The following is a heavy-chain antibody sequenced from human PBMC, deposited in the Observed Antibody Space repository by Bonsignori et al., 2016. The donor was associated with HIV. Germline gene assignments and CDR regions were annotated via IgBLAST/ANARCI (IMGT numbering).Heavy chain of an antibody. V-gene: IGHV4-4*07. CDR3: VRELHEWGTYLFDS. J-gene: IGHJ4*02. CDR2: IYSTGST. D-gene: IGHD3-16*01. Sequence: QVRLQESGPGVVKPSETLSLTCSVAGGPITSFYWSWIRQPAGKGLEWIGHIYSTGSTTYNPSLESRVTMSVDTSRNRVSLSLKSATAADTAIYYCVRELHEWGTYLFDSWGQGSLVTVSS. CDR1: GGPITSFY.